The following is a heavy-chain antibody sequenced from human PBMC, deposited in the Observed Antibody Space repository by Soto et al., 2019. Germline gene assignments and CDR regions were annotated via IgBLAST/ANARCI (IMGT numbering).Heavy chain of an antibody. CDR2: IKQDGSEK. Sequence: GGSLRLSCAASGFTFSSYWMSWVRQAPGKGLEWVANIKQDGSEKYYVDSVKGRFTISRDNAKNSLYLQMNSLRAEDTAVYYCARGNRATIVGATDDWGQGTLVTVSS. CDR1: GFTFSSYW. V-gene: IGHV3-7*01. CDR3: ARGNRATIVGATDD. D-gene: IGHD1-26*01. J-gene: IGHJ4*02.